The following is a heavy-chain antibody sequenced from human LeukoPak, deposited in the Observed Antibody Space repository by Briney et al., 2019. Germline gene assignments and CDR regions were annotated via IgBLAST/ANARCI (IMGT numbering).Heavy chain of an antibody. CDR1: GGSISSYY. V-gene: IGHV4-59*01. CDR3: ARVLTTGARGRDPNWFDP. D-gene: IGHD1-14*01. Sequence: PSETLSLTCTVSGGSISSYYWSWIRQPPGKGLEWIGYIYYSGSTNYNPSLKSRVTISVDTSKNQFSLKLSSVTAADTAVYYCARVLTTGARGRDPNWFDPWGQGTLVTVSP. J-gene: IGHJ5*02. CDR2: IYYSGST.